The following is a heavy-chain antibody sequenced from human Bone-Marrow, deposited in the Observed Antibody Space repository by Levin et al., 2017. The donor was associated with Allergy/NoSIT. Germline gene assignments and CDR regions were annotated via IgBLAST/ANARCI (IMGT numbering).Heavy chain of an antibody. D-gene: IGHD3-10*01. Sequence: SGGSLRLSCAASGFSFSTYGGNWVRQAPGKGLEWVSYMSSSGSPIDYADSVKGRFTVSRDNAKNSLYLQMNSLRAEDTAVYYCARDPVNGIKYDFDFWGPGTLVTVSS. J-gene: IGHJ4*02. CDR1: GFSFSTYG. CDR2: MSSSGSPI. CDR3: ARDPVNGIKYDFDF. V-gene: IGHV3-48*03.